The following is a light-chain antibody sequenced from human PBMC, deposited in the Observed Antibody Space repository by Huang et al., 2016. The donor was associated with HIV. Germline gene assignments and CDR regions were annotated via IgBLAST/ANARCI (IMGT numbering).Light chain of an antibody. V-gene: IGKV1-5*01. CDR3: QQYNSYPWT. Sequence: DIQMTQSPSTLSASVGDRVTITCRASHSISSWLAWYQQKPGKAPKLLIYDVSSLESGVPSRFSGSGSGTEFTLTISSLQPDNFGTYYCQQYNSYPWTFGQGTKVEIK. J-gene: IGKJ1*01. CDR2: DVS. CDR1: HSISSW.